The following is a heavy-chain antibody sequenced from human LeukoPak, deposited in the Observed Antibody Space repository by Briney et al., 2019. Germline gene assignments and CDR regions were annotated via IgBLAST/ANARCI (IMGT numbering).Heavy chain of an antibody. CDR2: IYSGGST. D-gene: IGHD3-10*01. J-gene: IGHJ6*02. Sequence: GGSLRLSCAASGFTVSSNYMSWVRQAPGKGLEWVSVIYSGGSTYYADSVKGRFTISRDNAKNSLYLQMNSLRAEDTAVYYCARDHYFSPGITMVRGSYGMDVWGQGTTVIVSS. CDR3: ARDHYFSPGITMVRGSYGMDV. V-gene: IGHV3-66*01. CDR1: GFTVSSNY.